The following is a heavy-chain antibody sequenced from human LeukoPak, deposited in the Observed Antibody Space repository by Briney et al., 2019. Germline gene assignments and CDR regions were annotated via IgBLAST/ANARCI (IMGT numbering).Heavy chain of an antibody. CDR3: AKGIWVVRGVIGDAFDI. CDR1: GFTLSSSG. D-gene: IGHD3-10*01. V-gene: IGHV3-30*18. J-gene: IGHJ3*02. CDR2: ISYDGSDK. Sequence: GGSLRLSCAASGFTLSSSGMHWVRQAPGKGLEWVAVISYDGSDKYYADSVKGRFTISRDNSKNTLYLQMNSLRAEDTALYYCAKGIWVVRGVIGDAFDIWGQGTIVTVSS.